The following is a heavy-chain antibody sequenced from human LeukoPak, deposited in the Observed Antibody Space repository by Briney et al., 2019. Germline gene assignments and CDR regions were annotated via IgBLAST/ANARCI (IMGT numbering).Heavy chain of an antibody. V-gene: IGHV4-61*01. CDR3: TRTNYGDYNWFDP. J-gene: IGHJ5*02. CDR2: IHYSGST. CDR1: GGAVSSGSYY. Sequence: SETLSLTCTVSGGAVSSGSYYWSWIRQPPGQGLEWIGYIHYSGSTNYNPSLKSRVTMSVDTSKNQFSLKVTSVTAADTAIYYCTRTNYGDYNWFDPWGQGTLVTVSS. D-gene: IGHD4-17*01.